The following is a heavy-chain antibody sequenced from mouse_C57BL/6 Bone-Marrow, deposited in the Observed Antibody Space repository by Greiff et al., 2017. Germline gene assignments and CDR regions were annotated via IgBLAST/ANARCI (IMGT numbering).Heavy chain of an antibody. CDR2: IDPENGDT. CDR1: GFNIKDDY. J-gene: IGHJ3*01. V-gene: IGHV14-4*01. CDR3: THYYGSSPWFAY. D-gene: IGHD1-1*01. Sequence: EVQLQQSGAELVRPGASVKLSCTASGFNIKDDYMHWVKQRPEQGLEWIGWIDPENGDTEYASKFQGKATITADTSSNTAYLQLRSLTSEDTAVYYCTHYYGSSPWFAYWGQGTLVTVSA.